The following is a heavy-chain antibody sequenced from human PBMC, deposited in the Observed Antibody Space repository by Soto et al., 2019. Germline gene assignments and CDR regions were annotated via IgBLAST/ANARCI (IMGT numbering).Heavy chain of an antibody. D-gene: IGHD3-3*01. CDR2: ISDSGNSI. Sequence: QVQLVESGGGSVKAGGSLRLSCAASGFTFSDYYMAWIRQAPGKGLEWVAYISDSGNSIFYANSVKGRFTISRDNVKNSLYLQMNSLRAGDTAVYYCSRDYDFWSGALDYWGQGTLVTVFS. CDR3: SRDYDFWSGALDY. CDR1: GFTFSDYY. J-gene: IGHJ4*02. V-gene: IGHV3-11*01.